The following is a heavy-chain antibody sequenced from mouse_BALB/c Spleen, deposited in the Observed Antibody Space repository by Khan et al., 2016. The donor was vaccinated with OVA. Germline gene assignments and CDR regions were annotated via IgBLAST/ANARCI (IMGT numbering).Heavy chain of an antibody. CDR3: TRDGNDAHWYMDV. CDR2: ISSGSSYT. J-gene: IGHJ1*01. V-gene: IGHV5-6-4*01. D-gene: IGHD2-2*01. Sequence: EVELVESGGDLVKPGGSLKLSCAASGFTFSSYTMSWVRQTPEKRLEWVATISSGSSYTYYPDSVKGRFTISRDNAKNTLYLQMSSLTSEDTAMSDCTRDGNDAHWYMDVWGAGTTVTVSS. CDR1: GFTFSSYT.